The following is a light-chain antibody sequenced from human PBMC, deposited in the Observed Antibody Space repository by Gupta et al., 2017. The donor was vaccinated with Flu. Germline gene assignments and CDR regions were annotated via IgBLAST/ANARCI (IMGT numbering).Light chain of an antibody. Sequence: ASSASASGGDRVPISCPASRGSAAWLAWYQQKPGTAPKFLIYAASSRQTGVPARFSGSGSGTNFTLTISRLQPEDFATYYCQKSNSFPFTFGPGTKVDNK. CDR2: AAS. J-gene: IGKJ3*01. CDR3: QKSNSFPFT. V-gene: IGKV1-12*01. CDR1: RGSAAW.